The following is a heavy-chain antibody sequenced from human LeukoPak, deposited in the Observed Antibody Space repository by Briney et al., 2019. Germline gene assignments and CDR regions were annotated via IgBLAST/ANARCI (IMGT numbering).Heavy chain of an antibody. CDR2: ISYDGSNQ. V-gene: IGHV3-30*18. J-gene: IGHJ6*02. CDR3: AKDLLWQFYYGSGSYYDYYYYYYGMDV. CDR1: GFTFSSYG. Sequence: GGSLRLSCAASGFTFSSYGMHWVRQAPGKGREWVAVISYDGSNQYYADSVKGRFTISRDNSKNTLYLQMNSLRAEDTAVYYCAKDLLWQFYYGSGSYYDYYYYYYGMDVWGQGTTVTVSS. D-gene: IGHD3-10*01.